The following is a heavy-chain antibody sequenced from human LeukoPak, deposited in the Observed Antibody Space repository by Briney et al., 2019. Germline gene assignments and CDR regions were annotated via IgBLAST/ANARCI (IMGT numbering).Heavy chain of an antibody. J-gene: IGHJ6*02. Sequence: GGSLRLSCAASGFTFSSYGMHWVRQAPGKGLEWVAVISYDGVNKYYADSVKGRFTISRDNSKNTLYLQMNSLRAEDTAVYYCAKGTYGSGSYSLISHYYYGMDVWGQGTTVTVSS. CDR2: ISYDGVNK. D-gene: IGHD3-10*01. CDR3: AKGTYGSGSYSLISHYYYGMDV. V-gene: IGHV3-30*18. CDR1: GFTFSSYG.